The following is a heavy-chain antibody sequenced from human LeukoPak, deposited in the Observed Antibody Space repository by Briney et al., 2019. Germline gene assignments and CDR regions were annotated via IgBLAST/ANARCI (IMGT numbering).Heavy chain of an antibody. V-gene: IGHV3-53*01. D-gene: IGHD3-22*01. CDR1: GFTVSSNY. CDR3: ARALSGYYYDSSGYHGGYFDY. CDR2: IYSGGST. J-gene: IGHJ4*02. Sequence: GGSLRLSCAASGFTVSSNYMSWVRQAPGKGLEWVSVIYSGGSTYYADSVKGRFTISRDNSKNTLYLQMNSLRAEDTAVYYCARALSGYYYDSSGYHGGYFDYWGQGTLVTVSS.